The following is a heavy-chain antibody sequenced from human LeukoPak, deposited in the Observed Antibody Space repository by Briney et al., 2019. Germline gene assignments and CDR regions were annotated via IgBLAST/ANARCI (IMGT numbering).Heavy chain of an antibody. CDR2: ISAYNGNT. CDR3: ASSYGGNSNFDY. CDR1: GYTFTSYY. J-gene: IGHJ4*02. D-gene: IGHD4-23*01. V-gene: IGHV1-18*04. Sequence: GASVKVSCKASGYTFTSYYIHWVRQAPGQGLEWMGWISAYNGNTNYAQKLQGRVTMTTDTSTSTAYMELRSLRSDDTAVYYCASSYGGNSNFDYWGQGTLVTVSS.